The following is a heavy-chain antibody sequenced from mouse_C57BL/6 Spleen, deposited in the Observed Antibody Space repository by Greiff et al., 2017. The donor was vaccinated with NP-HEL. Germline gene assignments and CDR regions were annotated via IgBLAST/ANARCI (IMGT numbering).Heavy chain of an antibody. CDR1: GFTFSDYY. CDR3: ARDMGPGYFDY. V-gene: IGHV5-16*01. D-gene: IGHD4-1*01. J-gene: IGHJ2*01. Sequence: EVKLMESEGGLVQPGSSMKLSCTASGFTFSDYYMAWVRQVPEKGLEWVANINYDGSSTYYLDSLKSRFIISRDNAKNILYLQMSSLKSEDTATYYCARDMGPGYFDYWGQGTTLTVSS. CDR2: INYDGSST.